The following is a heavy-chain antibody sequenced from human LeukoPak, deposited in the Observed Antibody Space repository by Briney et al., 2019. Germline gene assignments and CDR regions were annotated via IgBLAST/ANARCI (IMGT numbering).Heavy chain of an antibody. CDR3: VKDTPTTGYHLDS. D-gene: IGHD1-1*01. CDR2: IRSDGSDK. V-gene: IGHV3-30*02. CDR1: GFTFTSYN. Sequence: PGGSLRLSCAASGFTFTSYNMNWVRQAPGKGLEWVAFIRSDGSDKSYADSVKGRFSISRDNSENKLYLQINSLRLEDTAVYYCVKDTPTTGYHLDSWGQGTLVTVSS. J-gene: IGHJ4*02.